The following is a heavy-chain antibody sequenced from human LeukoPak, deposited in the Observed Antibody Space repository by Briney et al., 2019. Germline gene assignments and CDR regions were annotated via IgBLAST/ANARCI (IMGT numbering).Heavy chain of an antibody. CDR3: ARIQADYDSSGYSPYGMDV. J-gene: IGHJ6*02. Sequence: ASVTVSCKASGYTFTGYYMHWVRQAPGQGLEWMGRINPNSGGTNYAQKFQGRVTMTRDTSISTAYMELSRLRSDDTAVYYCARIQADYDSSGYSPYGMDVWGQGTTVTVSS. CDR1: GYTFTGYY. D-gene: IGHD3-22*01. V-gene: IGHV1-2*06. CDR2: INPNSGGT.